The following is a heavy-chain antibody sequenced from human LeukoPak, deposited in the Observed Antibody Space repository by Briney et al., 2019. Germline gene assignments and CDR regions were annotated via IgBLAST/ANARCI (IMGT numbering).Heavy chain of an antibody. CDR1: GYSISSGYY. D-gene: IGHD6-19*01. J-gene: IGHJ4*02. CDR3: AREDFGIAVV. CDR2: IYHSGST. Sequence: SETLSLTCTVSGYSISSGYYWGWIRQPPGKGLEWIGSIYHSGSTYYNPSLKSRVTISVDTSKNQFSLKLSSVTAADTAVYYCAREDFGIAVVWGQGTLVTVSS. V-gene: IGHV4-38-2*02.